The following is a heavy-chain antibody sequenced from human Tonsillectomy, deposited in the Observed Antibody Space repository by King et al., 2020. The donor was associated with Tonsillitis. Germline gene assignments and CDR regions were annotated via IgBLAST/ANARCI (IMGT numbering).Heavy chain of an antibody. V-gene: IGHV3-74*01. Sequence: VQLVESGGGLVQPGWSLRLSCAASGFTFSSYWMHWVRQAPGKGLVWVSRINSDGSSTNYADSVKGRFTISRDNAKKTLYLQMNSLRAEDTAVYYCAGEHSGSRYFDYWGQGTLVTVSS. CDR1: GFTFSSYW. D-gene: IGHD1-26*01. CDR2: INSDGSST. J-gene: IGHJ4*02. CDR3: AGEHSGSRYFDY.